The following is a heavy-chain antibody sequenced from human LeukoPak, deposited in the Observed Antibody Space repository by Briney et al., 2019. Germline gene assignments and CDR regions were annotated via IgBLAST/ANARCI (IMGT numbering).Heavy chain of an antibody. CDR1: GGTFSSYA. V-gene: IGHV1-69*01. CDR3: ARAVPGNYYDSSGYLDY. Sequence: SVKVSCKASGGTFSSYAISWVRQAPGQGLEWMGGIIPIFGIANYAQKFQGRVTITADESTSTAYMELSSLRSEDTTVYYCARAVPGNYYDSSGYLDYWGQGTLVTVSS. D-gene: IGHD3-22*01. CDR2: IIPIFGIA. J-gene: IGHJ4*02.